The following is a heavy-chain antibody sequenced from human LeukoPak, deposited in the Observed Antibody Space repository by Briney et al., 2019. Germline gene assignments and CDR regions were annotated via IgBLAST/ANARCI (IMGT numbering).Heavy chain of an antibody. CDR1: GYTFSSFG. J-gene: IGHJ5*02. CDR2: ISAYDGNT. Sequence: ASLKVSCKTSGYTFSSFGVTRVRQAPGQGLEWVGWISAYDGNTNYAPKFQGRVAMTTDTSTNTAYMELRSLRSDDTAIYYCARTCPMMFCSSSFFDPWGQGTLVTVSS. V-gene: IGHV1-18*01. CDR3: ARTCPMMFCSSSFFDP. D-gene: IGHD2-2*01.